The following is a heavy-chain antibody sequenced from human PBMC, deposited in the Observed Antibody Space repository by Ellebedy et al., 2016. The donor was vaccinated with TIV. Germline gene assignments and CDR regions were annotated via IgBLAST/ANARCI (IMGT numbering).Heavy chain of an antibody. Sequence: GESLKISXAASGFTFSSYAMSWVRQAPGKGLEWVSAISGSGGSTYYADSVKGRFTISRDNSKNTLYLQMNSLRAEDTAVYYCAKGLTTAPGFDAFDIWGQGTMVTVSS. CDR1: GFTFSSYA. J-gene: IGHJ3*02. CDR3: AKGLTTAPGFDAFDI. V-gene: IGHV3-23*01. CDR2: ISGSGGST. D-gene: IGHD4-17*01.